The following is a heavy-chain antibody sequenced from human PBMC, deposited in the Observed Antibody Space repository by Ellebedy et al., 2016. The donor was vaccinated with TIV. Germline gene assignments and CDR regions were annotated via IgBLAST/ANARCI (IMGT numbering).Heavy chain of an antibody. Sequence: SETLSLTXAVYGGSFSGYYWSWIRQPPGKGLEWIGEINHSGSTNYNPSLKSRVTISVDTSKNQFSLKLSSVTAADTAVYYCARAYSSGYPYWGQGTLVTVSS. CDR1: GGSFSGYY. CDR2: INHSGST. CDR3: ARAYSSGYPY. V-gene: IGHV4-34*01. J-gene: IGHJ4*02. D-gene: IGHD3-22*01.